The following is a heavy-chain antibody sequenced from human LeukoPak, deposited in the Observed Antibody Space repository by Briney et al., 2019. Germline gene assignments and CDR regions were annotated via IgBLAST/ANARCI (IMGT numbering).Heavy chain of an antibody. J-gene: IGHJ4*02. V-gene: IGHV3-30*18. D-gene: IGHD4-23*01. CDR2: ISYDGMNK. CDR1: GSTFSSYG. Sequence: AGGSLRLSCAASGSTFSSYGMHWVRQAPGKGLEWVAVISYDGMNKYYAESVKGRFTISRDNSKNTLYLQMNSLRAEDTAVYYCAKDWGTWGTVVTPRGPYFDYWGQGTLVTVSS. CDR3: AKDWGTWGTVVTPRGPYFDY.